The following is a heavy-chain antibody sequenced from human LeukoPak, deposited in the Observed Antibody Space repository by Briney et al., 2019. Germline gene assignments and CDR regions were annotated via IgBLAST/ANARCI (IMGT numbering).Heavy chain of an antibody. D-gene: IGHD3-10*01. CDR1: GGSISSGGYY. V-gene: IGHV4-31*03. CDR2: IYYSGST. CDR3: ARVIVNYYGSGSTLFDY. Sequence: SETLSLTCTVSGGSISSGGYYWSWIRQHPGKGLEWIGYIYYSGSTYYNPSLKSRVTIPVDTSKNQFSLKLSSVTAADTAVYYCARVIVNYYGSGSTLFDYWGQGTLVTVSS. J-gene: IGHJ4*02.